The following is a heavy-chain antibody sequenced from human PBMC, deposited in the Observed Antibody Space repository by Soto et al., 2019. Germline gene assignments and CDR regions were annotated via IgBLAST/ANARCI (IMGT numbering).Heavy chain of an antibody. V-gene: IGHV3-30*18. CDR3: AKNTWGYYDSSGYYYGGGDDY. CDR1: GFTFSSYG. D-gene: IGHD3-22*01. Sequence: ESGGGVVQPGRSLRLSCAASGFTFSSYGMYWVRQAPGKGLEWVAVISYDGSNKYYADSVKGRFTISRDNSKNTLYLQMNSLRAEDTAVYYCAKNTWGYYDSSGYYYGGGDDYWGQGTLVTVSS. J-gene: IGHJ4*02. CDR2: ISYDGSNK.